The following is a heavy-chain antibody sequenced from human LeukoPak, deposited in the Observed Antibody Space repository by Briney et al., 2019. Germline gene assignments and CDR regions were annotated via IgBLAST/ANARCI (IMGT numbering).Heavy chain of an antibody. CDR3: GKERWGYCSSAGCPLFDS. D-gene: IGHD2-2*01. V-gene: IGHV3-30*18. J-gene: IGHJ4*02. CDR1: GFTFSSFG. CDR2: ISYDGGYK. Sequence: GRSLRLSCAASGFTFSSFGMHWVRQAPGKGLEWVAVISYDGGYKNYADSVQGRFSISRDNPKNTLYLQMNTLSAEDTAVYYCGKERWGYCSSAGCPLFDSWGQGTLITVSS.